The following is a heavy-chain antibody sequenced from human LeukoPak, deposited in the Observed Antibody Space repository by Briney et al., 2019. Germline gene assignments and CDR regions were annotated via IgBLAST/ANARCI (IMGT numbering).Heavy chain of an antibody. CDR2: IIPILGIA. CDR3: VRGSVATKHNWFDP. CDR1: GGTFSSYA. Sequence: SVKVSCKASGGTFSSYAISWVRQAPGQGLEWVGRIIPILGIANYAQKFQGRVTITADKSTSTAYMELSSLRSEDTAVYYCVRGSVATKHNWFDPWGQGTLVTVSS. D-gene: IGHD5-12*01. J-gene: IGHJ5*02. V-gene: IGHV1-69*04.